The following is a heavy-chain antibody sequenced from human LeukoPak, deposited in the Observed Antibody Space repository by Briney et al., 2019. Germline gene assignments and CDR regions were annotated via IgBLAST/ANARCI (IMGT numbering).Heavy chain of an antibody. D-gene: IGHD3-22*01. CDR3: ARYFNDHYYFDY. V-gene: IGHV4-59*01. CDR2: IYYSGST. CDR1: GGSISSYY. Sequence: SETLSLTYTVSGGSISSYYWSWIRQPPGKGLEWIGYIYYSGSTNYNPSLKSRVTISVDTSKNQFSLKLSSVTAADTAVYYCARYFNDHYYFDYWGQGTLVTVSS. J-gene: IGHJ4*02.